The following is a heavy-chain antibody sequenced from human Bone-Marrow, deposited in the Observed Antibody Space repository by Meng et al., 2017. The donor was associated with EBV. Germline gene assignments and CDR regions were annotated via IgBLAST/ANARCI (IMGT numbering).Heavy chain of an antibody. CDR3: AHRRSDSGWFGY. V-gene: IGHV2-5*02. CDR1: GFSLSTSGMG. Sequence: HITFKESGPTVINPTQTLTLTCTFSGFSLSTSGMGVAWIRQPPGKALEWLALIYWDDETRYSPALKNRLTVTKDSSKNQVVFRMANLDPADTATYYCAHRRSDSGWFGYWGQGTLVTVSS. D-gene: IGHD6-19*01. J-gene: IGHJ4*02. CDR2: IYWDDET.